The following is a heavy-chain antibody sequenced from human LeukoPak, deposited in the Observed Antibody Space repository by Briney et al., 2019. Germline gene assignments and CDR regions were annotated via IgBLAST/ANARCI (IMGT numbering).Heavy chain of an antibody. V-gene: IGHV4-59*01. CDR2: IYYSGST. J-gene: IGHJ4*02. CDR1: GGSISSYY. Sequence: PSETLSLTCTVSGGSISSYYWSWIRQPPGKGLEWIGHIYYSGSTNYNPSLKSRVTISVDTSKNQFSLKLSSVTAADTAVYCCARDGGRTYYDFWSGYGDNYFDYWGQGTLVTVSS. CDR3: ARDGGRTYYDFWSGYGDNYFDY. D-gene: IGHD3-3*01.